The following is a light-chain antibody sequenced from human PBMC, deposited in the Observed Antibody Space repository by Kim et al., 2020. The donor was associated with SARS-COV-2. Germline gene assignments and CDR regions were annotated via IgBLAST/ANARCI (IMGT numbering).Light chain of an antibody. CDR1: SSNIGAAYD. J-gene: IGLJ2*01. CDR3: QSYDSSLSVV. V-gene: IGLV1-40*01. Sequence: GQRVTISCTGSSSNIGAAYDVHWDQHLPGTAPKLLIYGNTNRPSGVPDRFSGSKSGTSASLAITGLQAEDEADYYCQSYDSSLSVVFGGGTKLTVL. CDR2: GNT.